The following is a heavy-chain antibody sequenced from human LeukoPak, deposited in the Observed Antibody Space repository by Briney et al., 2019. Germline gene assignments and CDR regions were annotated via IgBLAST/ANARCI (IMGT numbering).Heavy chain of an antibody. D-gene: IGHD5-18*01. Sequence: GASVKVSCKASGYSFTSYAMHWVRQAPGQRLEWMGWINAGNGNTIYSQKFQGRVTITRDTSASTAYMELSSLRSEDTAVYYCARTTAMVTIFDYWGQGTLVTVSS. V-gene: IGHV1-3*01. CDR3: ARTTAMVTIFDY. J-gene: IGHJ4*02. CDR2: INAGNGNT. CDR1: GYSFTSYA.